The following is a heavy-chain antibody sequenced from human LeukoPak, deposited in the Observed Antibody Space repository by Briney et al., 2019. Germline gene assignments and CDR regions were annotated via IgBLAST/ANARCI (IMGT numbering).Heavy chain of an antibody. CDR3: ARDEAKALSPLWGTYYYYYGMDV. J-gene: IGHJ6*02. Sequence: SVKVSCKASGGTFSSYAISWVRQAPGQGLEWMGGIIPIFGTANYAQKFQGRVTITADESTSTAYMELRSLRSDDTAVYYCARDEAKALSPLWGTYYYYYGMDVWGQGTTVTVSS. D-gene: IGHD1-1*01. CDR1: GGTFSSYA. CDR2: IIPIFGTA. V-gene: IGHV1-69*13.